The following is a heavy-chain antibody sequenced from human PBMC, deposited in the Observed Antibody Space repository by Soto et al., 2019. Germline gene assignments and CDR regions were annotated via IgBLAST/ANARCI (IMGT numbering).Heavy chain of an antibody. CDR1: GYSFTSYW. CDR2: IYPGDSDT. Sequence: PGESLKISCKGSGYSFTSYWIGWVRQMPGKGLEWMGIIYPGDSDTRYSPSFQGQVTISADKSISTAYLQWSSLKASDTAMYYCARQIIRATVTTFGTDYYYYGMDVWGQGTTVTVSS. J-gene: IGHJ6*02. D-gene: IGHD4-4*01. CDR3: ARQIIRATVTTFGTDYYYYGMDV. V-gene: IGHV5-51*01.